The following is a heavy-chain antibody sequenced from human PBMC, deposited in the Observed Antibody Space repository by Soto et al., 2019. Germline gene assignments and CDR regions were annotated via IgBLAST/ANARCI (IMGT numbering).Heavy chain of an antibody. CDR3: ERDHPSYILTGLHYWFDP. CDR1: GFTFSSYS. V-gene: IGHV3-21*01. CDR2: ISSSSYI. Sequence: GGSLRLSCAASGFTFSSYSMNWVRQAPGKGLEWVSSISSSSYIYYADSVKGRFTISRDNAKNSLYLQMNSLRAEDTAVYYCERDHPSYILTGLHYWFDPWGQGTLVTVSS. D-gene: IGHD3-9*01. J-gene: IGHJ5*02.